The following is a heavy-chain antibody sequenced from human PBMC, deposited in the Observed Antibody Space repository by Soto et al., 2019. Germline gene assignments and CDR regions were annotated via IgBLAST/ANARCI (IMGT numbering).Heavy chain of an antibody. Sequence: GGSLRLSCAASGFTFSSYAMNWVRLAPGKGLEWVATISGSGVSTYYADSVKGRFTISGDNSKNTLYLQMSSLGAEDTALYFCAKDRAGSSSWYYFAYWRQGT. CDR2: ISGSGVST. V-gene: IGHV3-23*01. D-gene: IGHD6-13*01. J-gene: IGHJ4*02. CDR1: GFTFSSYA. CDR3: AKDRAGSSSWYYFAY.